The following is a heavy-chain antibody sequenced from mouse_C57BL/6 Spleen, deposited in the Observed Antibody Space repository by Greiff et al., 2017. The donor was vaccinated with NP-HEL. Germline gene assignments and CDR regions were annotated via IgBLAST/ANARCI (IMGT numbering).Heavy chain of an antibody. CDR2: IDPNSGGT. V-gene: IGHV1-72*01. Sequence: VQLQQSGAELVKPGASVKLSCKASGYTFTSYWMHWVKQRPGRGLEWIGRIDPNSGGTKYNEKFKSKATLTVDKPSSTAYMQLSSLTSEDSAGYYCAREGNEYDGDYYAMDYWGHRTSVTVSS. CDR1: GYTFTSYW. CDR3: AREGNEYDGDYYAMDY. J-gene: IGHJ4*01. D-gene: IGHD2-4*01.